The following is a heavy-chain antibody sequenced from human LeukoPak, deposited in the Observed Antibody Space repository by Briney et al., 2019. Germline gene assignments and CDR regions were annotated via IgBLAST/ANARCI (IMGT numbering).Heavy chain of an antibody. CDR2: INPNSGGT. V-gene: IGHV1-2*02. CDR1: GYTFTGYY. CDR3: ARGGPRGGYDHGRGDY. J-gene: IGHJ4*02. Sequence: ASVKVSCKASGYTFTGYYMHWVRQAPGQGLEWMGWINPNSGGTNYAQKFQGRVTMTRDTSISTAYMELSRLRSDDTAVYYCARGGPRGGYDHGRGDYWGQGTLVTVSS. D-gene: IGHD5-12*01.